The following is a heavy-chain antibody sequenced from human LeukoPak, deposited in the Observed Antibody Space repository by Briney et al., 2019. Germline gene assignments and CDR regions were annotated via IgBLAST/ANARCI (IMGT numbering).Heavy chain of an antibody. CDR2: IYTSGST. V-gene: IGHV4-61*02. CDR3: ARVDSSSSSVGY. D-gene: IGHD6-6*01. J-gene: IGHJ4*02. CDR1: GGSISSGSYY. Sequence: SETLSLTCTVSGGSISSGSYYWSWIRQPAGKGLEWIGRIYTSGSTNYNPSLKSRVTISVDTSKNQFSLKLSSVTAADTAVYYCARVDSSSSSVGYWGQGTLVTVSS.